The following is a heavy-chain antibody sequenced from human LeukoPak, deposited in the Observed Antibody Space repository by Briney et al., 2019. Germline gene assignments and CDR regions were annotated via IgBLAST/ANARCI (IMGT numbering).Heavy chain of an antibody. CDR2: ISGSGGST. CDR3: AKGATMIVVVIGAEYFQH. J-gene: IGHJ1*01. D-gene: IGHD3-22*01. V-gene: IGHV3-23*01. Sequence: GGSLRLSCVASGFTFSSYTMNWVRQAPGKGLEWVSAISGSGGSTYYADSVKGRFTISRDNSKNTLYLQMNSLRAEDTAVYYCAKGATMIVVVIGAEYFQHWGQGTLVTVSS. CDR1: GFTFSSYT.